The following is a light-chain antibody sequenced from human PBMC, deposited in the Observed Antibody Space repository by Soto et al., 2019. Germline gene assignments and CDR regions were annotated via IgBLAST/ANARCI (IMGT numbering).Light chain of an antibody. Sequence: QSALTQPRSVSGSPGQSITISCTGTSRDVGGYNYVSWYQQHPGKAPKLMIYDVSKRPSGVPDRSSGSKSGNTASLTISGLEAEYWADYYCCSYAGSEPHWVFGGGTKVTVL. J-gene: IGLJ3*02. CDR3: CSYAGSEPHWV. CDR1: SRDVGGYNY. V-gene: IGLV2-11*01. CDR2: DVS.